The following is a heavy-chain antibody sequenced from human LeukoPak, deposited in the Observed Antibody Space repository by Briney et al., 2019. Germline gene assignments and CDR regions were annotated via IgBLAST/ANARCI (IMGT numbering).Heavy chain of an antibody. Sequence: ASVKGSCKASGYAFIDYYMYWVRQAPGQGLEWMGWINPNSGGTNYAQKFQGRVTMTRDTSISTAYMELSRLRSDDTAVYYCATLGRQNDYWGQGTLVTVSS. V-gene: IGHV1-2*02. CDR2: INPNSGGT. D-gene: IGHD1-1*01. CDR1: GYAFIDYY. J-gene: IGHJ4*02. CDR3: ATLGRQNDY.